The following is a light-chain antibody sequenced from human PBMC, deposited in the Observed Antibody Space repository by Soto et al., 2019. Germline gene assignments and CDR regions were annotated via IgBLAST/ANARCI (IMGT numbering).Light chain of an antibody. CDR2: DAS. CDR3: QQYMSYS. Sequence: DIQMTQTPSTLSASVGDRVTLNCRASQNGNAYLDWYQQKPGNSPKVLSYDASTLESGVPSRFSGGGSGTEFTLTIRSLQPDDFETYHCQQYMSYSFGQGTKVDIK. J-gene: IGKJ1*01. CDR1: QNGNAY. V-gene: IGKV1-5*01.